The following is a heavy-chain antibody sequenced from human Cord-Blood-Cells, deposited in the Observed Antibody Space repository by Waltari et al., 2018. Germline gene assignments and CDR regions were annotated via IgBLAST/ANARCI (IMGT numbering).Heavy chain of an antibody. CDR3: AKGFQSYVDY. V-gene: IGHV3-9*01. Sequence: EVQLVESGGGLVQPGRSLSVSCAASGFTFDDYAMHWVRQAPGKGLEWVSGISWNSGSIGYADSVKGRFTISRDNAKNSLYLQMNSLRAEDTALYYCAKGFQSYVDYWGQGTLVTVSS. CDR2: ISWNSGSI. D-gene: IGHD2-21*01. J-gene: IGHJ4*02. CDR1: GFTFDDYA.